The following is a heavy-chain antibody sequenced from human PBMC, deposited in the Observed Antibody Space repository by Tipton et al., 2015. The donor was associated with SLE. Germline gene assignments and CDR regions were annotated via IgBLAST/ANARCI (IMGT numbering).Heavy chain of an antibody. CDR2: INSDGSST. J-gene: IGHJ3*02. V-gene: IGHV3-74*01. Sequence: SLRLSCAASGFTFSSYWMHWVRQAPGKGLVWVSRINSDGSSTSYADSVKGRFTISRDNAKNTLYLQMNSLRAEDTTVYYCARDPSRGGAFDIWGQGTMVTVSS. CDR1: GFTFSSYW. CDR3: ARDPSRGGAFDI. D-gene: IGHD3-10*01.